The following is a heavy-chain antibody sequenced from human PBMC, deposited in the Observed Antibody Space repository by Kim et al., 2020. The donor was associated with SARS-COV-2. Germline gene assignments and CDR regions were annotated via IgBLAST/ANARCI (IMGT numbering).Heavy chain of an antibody. CDR2: ISTGSTYI. V-gene: IGHV3-21*01. D-gene: IGHD3-22*01. J-gene: IGHJ3*02. CDR3: ARARYYYDSSGYLPDAFDI. CDR1: GFSFSSYN. Sequence: GGSLRLSCAASGFSFSSYNMNWVRQAPGKGLEWVSSISTGSTYIYYADSVKGRFTISRDNAKNSLYLQMNSLRAEDTAVYYCARARYYYDSSGYLPDAFDIWGQGTMVTVSS.